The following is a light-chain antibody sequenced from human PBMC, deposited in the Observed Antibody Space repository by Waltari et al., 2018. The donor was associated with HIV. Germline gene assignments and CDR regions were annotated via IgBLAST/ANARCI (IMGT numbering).Light chain of an antibody. V-gene: IGLV2-14*01. J-gene: IGLJ2*01. CDR1: SSDIGAYNF. CDR2: EVS. Sequence: QSALTQPASVSGSPGKSITISCIGSSSDIGAYNFVSWYQQRPGKAPKLMSYEVSDRPSWSSNRFSGSKSGITASLTISGLHADDEADYYCASYTRSGILLFGGGTRLTVL. CDR3: ASYTRSGILL.